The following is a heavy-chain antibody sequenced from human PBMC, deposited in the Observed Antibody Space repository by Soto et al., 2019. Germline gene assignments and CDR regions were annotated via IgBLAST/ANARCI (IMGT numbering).Heavy chain of an antibody. CDR2: INAGNGNT. CDR1: GYSFTSYV. D-gene: IGHD2-2*01. V-gene: IGHV1-3*01. Sequence: ASVKVSCKASGYSFTSYVIYCVRQAPGQRLEWMGWINAGNGNTKYSQKFQGRVTITSDTSASTAYMELSSLRSEDTAVYFCARGVENIVVVLDVFGYYGMDVWGQGTTVTV. CDR3: ARGVENIVVVLDVFGYYGMDV. J-gene: IGHJ6*02.